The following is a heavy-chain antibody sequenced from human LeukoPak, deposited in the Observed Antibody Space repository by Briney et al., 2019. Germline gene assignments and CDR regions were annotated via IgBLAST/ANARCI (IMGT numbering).Heavy chain of an antibody. CDR1: GGSISSSSYY. J-gene: IGHJ6*03. V-gene: IGHV4-39*07. CDR3: ASLRGYGQYYMDV. CDR2: IYYSGST. D-gene: IGHD5-12*01. Sequence: PSETLSLTCTVSGGSISSSSYYWGWIRQPSGKGLEWIGSIYYSGSTYYNPSLKSRVTISVDTSKNQFSLKLSSVTAADTAVYYCASLRGYGQYYMDVWGKGTTVTVSS.